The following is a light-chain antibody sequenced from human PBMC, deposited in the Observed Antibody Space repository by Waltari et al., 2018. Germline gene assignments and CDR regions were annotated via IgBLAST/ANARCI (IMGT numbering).Light chain of an antibody. V-gene: IGKV3-15*01. CDR3: HQYNNWPPNT. CDR2: RES. J-gene: IGKJ2*01. CDR1: QSVTTN. Sequence: ETLMTQSPATLSVSPGERVTLSCRASQSVTTNLAWYQQKPGQAPRLLIYRESTRATGVPARFSGSGSGTEFTLTINALQSEDFAVYYCHQYNNWPPNTFGQGTLLEIK.